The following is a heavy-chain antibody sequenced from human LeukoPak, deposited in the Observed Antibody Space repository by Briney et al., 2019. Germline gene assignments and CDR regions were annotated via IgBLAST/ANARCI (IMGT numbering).Heavy chain of an antibody. J-gene: IGHJ3*02. CDR2: IIPIIGSG. Sequence: GSSVKVSCKASGGTFSSYSMSWVRQAPGQGLEWMGRIIPIIGSGNYAQKFQGRVTITADKTTSTAYMELSSLRSEDTAVSYCASGPLNIIMIVVLSPPHDAFDIWGQGTMVTV. CDR3: ASGPLNIIMIVVLSPPHDAFDI. V-gene: IGHV1-69*02. CDR1: GGTFSSYS. D-gene: IGHD3-22*01.